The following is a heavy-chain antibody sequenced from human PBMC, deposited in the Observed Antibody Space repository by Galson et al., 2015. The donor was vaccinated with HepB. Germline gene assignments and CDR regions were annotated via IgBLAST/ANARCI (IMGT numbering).Heavy chain of an antibody. J-gene: IGHJ2*01. V-gene: IGHV3-23*01. CDR1: GFTFSSYA. Sequence: SLRLSCAASGFTFSSYAMSWVRQAPGKGLEWVSAISGSGGSTYYADSVKGRFTISRDNSKNTLYLQMNSLRAEDTAVYYCAKESIAAAAHNWYFDLWGRGTLVTVSS. CDR3: AKESIAAAAHNWYFDL. CDR2: ISGSGGST. D-gene: IGHD6-13*01.